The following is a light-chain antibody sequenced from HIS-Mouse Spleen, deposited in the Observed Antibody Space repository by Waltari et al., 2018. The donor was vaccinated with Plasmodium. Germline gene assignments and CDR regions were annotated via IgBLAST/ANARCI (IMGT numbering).Light chain of an antibody. CDR3: QQYNSYPLT. CDR1: QSISSR. CDR2: KAS. V-gene: IGKV1-5*03. Sequence: DIQMTQSPSTLSASVGDRVTITCRASQSISSRLAWYQQKPGKATKLLIYKASSLESGVPSRFSGSGSGTEFTLTISILQPDDFATYYCQQYNSYPLTFGGGTKVEIK. J-gene: IGKJ4*01.